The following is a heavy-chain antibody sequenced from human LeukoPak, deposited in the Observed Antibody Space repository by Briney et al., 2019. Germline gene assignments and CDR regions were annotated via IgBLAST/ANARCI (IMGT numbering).Heavy chain of an antibody. Sequence: PSETLSLTCVVSGYSISSGYHWGWIRQPPGRGLEWIGSVYRSGSTYYNPSLKSRVTISVDTSKNQISLKVRSVTAADTAVYYCARENWVFDYWGQGILVTVSS. CDR3: ARENWVFDY. CDR2: VYRSGST. CDR1: GYSISSGYH. V-gene: IGHV4-38-2*02. D-gene: IGHD7-27*01. J-gene: IGHJ4*02.